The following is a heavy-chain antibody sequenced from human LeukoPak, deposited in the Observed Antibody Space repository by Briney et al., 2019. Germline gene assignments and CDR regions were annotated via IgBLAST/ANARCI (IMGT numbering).Heavy chain of an antibody. CDR1: GYTFTSYD. D-gene: IGHD2-2*01. Sequence: ASVKVSCKASGYTFTSYDINWVRQATGQGLEWMGWMNPNSGNTGYAQKFQGRVTMTRNTSISTAYMELSSLRSEDTAVYYCAGVGRNIVVVPAAYWFDPWGQGTLVTVSS. CDR2: MNPNSGNT. CDR3: AGVGRNIVVVPAAYWFDP. V-gene: IGHV1-8*01. J-gene: IGHJ5*02.